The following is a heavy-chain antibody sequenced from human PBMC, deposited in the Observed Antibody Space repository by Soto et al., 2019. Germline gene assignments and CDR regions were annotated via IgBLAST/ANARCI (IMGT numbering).Heavy chain of an antibody. CDR1: CASVSSGIHY. J-gene: IGHJ4*02. V-gene: IGHV4-61*01. Sequence: SEPLSLTCSVSCASVSSGIHYWSWIRQSPGKGLDWIGFIYYSGSTNYNPSLKSLVTISVATSNNQFSLKVSSVTAADTAVYFCARDPIEYSSSHFFDHWGQGTLVNVSS. D-gene: IGHD6-6*01. CDR2: IYYSGST. CDR3: ARDPIEYSSSHFFDH.